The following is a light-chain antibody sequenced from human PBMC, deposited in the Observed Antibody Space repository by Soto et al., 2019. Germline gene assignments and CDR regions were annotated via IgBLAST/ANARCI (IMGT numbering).Light chain of an antibody. V-gene: IGLV1-51*01. CDR2: DDN. CDR1: SSNIGGNS. J-gene: IGLJ1*01. Sequence: QSVVTQPRSVSAAPGEKVTISCSGSSSNIGGNSVSWYQQLPGTAPKLLIYDDNKRPSGIPDRFSGSKSGTSATLGITGFQTGDEADYYCGSWDSSLSAYVFGTGPKVTVL. CDR3: GSWDSSLSAYV.